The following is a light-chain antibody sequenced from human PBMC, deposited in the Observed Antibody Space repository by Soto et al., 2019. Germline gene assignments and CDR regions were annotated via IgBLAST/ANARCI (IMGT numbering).Light chain of an antibody. CDR1: QTISSW. CDR2: KAS. CDR3: QHYNSYSEA. V-gene: IGKV1-5*03. J-gene: IGKJ1*01. Sequence: DIQMTQSPSPLSGSVGDRVTITCRASQTISSWLAWYQQKPGKAPKLLIYKASTLKSGVPSRFSGSGSGTEFTLTISSLQPDYFATYYCQHYNSYSEAFGQGTKVELK.